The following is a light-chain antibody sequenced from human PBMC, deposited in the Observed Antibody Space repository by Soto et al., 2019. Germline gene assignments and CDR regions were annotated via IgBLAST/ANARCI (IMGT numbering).Light chain of an antibody. CDR2: KAS. J-gene: IGKJ5*01. V-gene: IGKV1-5*03. CDR3: HQSNSIPFT. Sequence: DIQMTQSPSTLSASVGDRVTITCRASQSISSWLAWYQQKPGKAPKLLIYKASSLESGVPSRFSGSGSGTDFTLTISSLQPEDFATYYCHQSNSIPFTFGQGTRLEIK. CDR1: QSISSW.